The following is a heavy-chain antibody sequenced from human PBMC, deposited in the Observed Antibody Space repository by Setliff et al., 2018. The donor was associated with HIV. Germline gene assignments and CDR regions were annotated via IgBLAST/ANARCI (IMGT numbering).Heavy chain of an antibody. CDR1: GGTFSSYA. CDR3: ARGHSHGYGYSGSYGPFDI. CDR2: IIPMFGTL. D-gene: IGHD1-26*01. V-gene: IGHV1-69*05. Sequence: PWPPVKVSCKASGGTFSSYAINWVRQAPGQGLEWMGGIIPMFGTLNFAQKFQGRVTITTDESTSTAYMELNSLRSEDTAVYYCARGHSHGYGYSGSYGPFDIWGQGTMVTVSS. J-gene: IGHJ3*02.